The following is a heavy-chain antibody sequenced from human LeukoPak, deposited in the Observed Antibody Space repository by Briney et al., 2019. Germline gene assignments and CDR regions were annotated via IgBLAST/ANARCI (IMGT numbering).Heavy chain of an antibody. D-gene: IGHD2-15*01. J-gene: IGHJ6*02. CDR1: GFTFSSYA. Sequence: PGGSLRLSCAASGFTFSSYAMSWIRQAPGKGLEWVSAISGSGGSTYYADSVKGRFTISRDNSKNTLYLQMNSLRAEDTAVYYCAKAIKYCSGGSCYSYYYYGMDVWGRGTTVTVSS. V-gene: IGHV3-23*01. CDR2: ISGSGGST. CDR3: AKAIKYCSGGSCYSYYYYGMDV.